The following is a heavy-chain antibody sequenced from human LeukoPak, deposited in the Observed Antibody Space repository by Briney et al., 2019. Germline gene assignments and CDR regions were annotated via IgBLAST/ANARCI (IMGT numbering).Heavy chain of an antibody. V-gene: IGHV3-21*01. J-gene: IGHJ4*02. CDR2: ISSSSSYI. Sequence: PGGSLRLSCAASGFTFSSYSMNWVRQAPGKGLEWVSSISSSSSYIYYADSVKGRFTISRDNAKNSLYLQMNSLRAEDTAVYYCARDRDGSSWYFDYWGQGTLVTVSS. CDR3: ARDRDGSSWYFDY. CDR1: GFTFSSYS. D-gene: IGHD6-13*01.